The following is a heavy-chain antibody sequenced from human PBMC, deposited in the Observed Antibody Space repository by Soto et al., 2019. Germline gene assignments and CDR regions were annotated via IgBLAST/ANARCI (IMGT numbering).Heavy chain of an antibody. Sequence: ASVKVSCKASGYTFTSYGISWVRQAPGQGLERMGWISAYNGNTNYAQKLQGRVTMTTDTSTSTAYMELRSLRSDDTAVYYCASGSNGYDFWSGLRPDYYYYGMDVWGQGTTVTVSS. CDR1: GYTFTSYG. J-gene: IGHJ6*02. D-gene: IGHD3-3*01. CDR2: ISAYNGNT. V-gene: IGHV1-18*01. CDR3: ASGSNGYDFWSGLRPDYYYYGMDV.